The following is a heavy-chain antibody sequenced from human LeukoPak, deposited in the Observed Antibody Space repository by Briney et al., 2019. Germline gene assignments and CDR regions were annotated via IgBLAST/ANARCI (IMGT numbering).Heavy chain of an antibody. V-gene: IGHV3-21*01. D-gene: IGHD5-18*01. CDR1: GFTFSSSA. J-gene: IGHJ3*02. CDR3: ARVVDTPMVLYGAFDI. CDR2: ISSSSSYI. Sequence: GGSLRLSCAASGFTFSSSAMNWVRQAPGKGLEWVSFISSSSSYIHYADSVKGRSTISRDNAKNSLYLQMNSLRAEDTAVYYCARVVDTPMVLYGAFDIWGQGTMVTVSS.